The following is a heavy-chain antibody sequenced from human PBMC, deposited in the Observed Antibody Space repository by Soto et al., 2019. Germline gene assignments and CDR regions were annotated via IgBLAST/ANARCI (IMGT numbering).Heavy chain of an antibody. CDR2: ISGNGGST. V-gene: IGHV3-23*01. J-gene: IGHJ4*02. D-gene: IGHD3-22*01. CDR1: GFTFSSYA. CDR3: SNAPMYYYDSSGYYLPNYDY. Sequence: PGGSLRLSCAASGFTFSSYAMSWVRQAPGKGLEWVSAISGNGGSTYYADSVKGRFTISRDNSKNTLYLQMNSLRAEDTAVYYCSNAPMYYYDSSGYYLPNYDYWGQGTLVTVSS.